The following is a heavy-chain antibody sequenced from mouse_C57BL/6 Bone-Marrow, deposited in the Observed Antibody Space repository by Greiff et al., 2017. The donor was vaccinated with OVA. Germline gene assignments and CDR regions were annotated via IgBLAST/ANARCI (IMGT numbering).Heavy chain of an antibody. CDR3: EGGYFPWYFDV. CDR2: IHPNSGST. V-gene: IGHV1-64*01. J-gene: IGHJ1*03. Sequence: QVQLKESGAELVKPGASVKLSCKASGYTFTSYWMHWVKQRPGQGLEWIGMIHPNSGSTNYNEKFKSKATLTVDKSSSTAYMQLSSLTSEDSAVYYCEGGYFPWYFDVWGTGTTVTVSS. CDR1: GYTFTSYW. D-gene: IGHD2-3*01.